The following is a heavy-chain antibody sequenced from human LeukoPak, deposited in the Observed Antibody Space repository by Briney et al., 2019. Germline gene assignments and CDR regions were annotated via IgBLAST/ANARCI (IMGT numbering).Heavy chain of an antibody. CDR2: ISGSGGGT. J-gene: IGHJ6*02. CDR3: ATVYSSSPLRPMDV. D-gene: IGHD2-2*01. V-gene: IGHV3-23*01. CDR1: GFTFSSYW. Sequence: GGSLRLSCAASGFTFSSYWMHWVRQAPGKGLEWVSAISGSGGGTYYVDSVKGRFTISRDNSKNTLYLQMNSLRAEDTAVYYCATVYSSSPLRPMDVWGQGTTVTVSS.